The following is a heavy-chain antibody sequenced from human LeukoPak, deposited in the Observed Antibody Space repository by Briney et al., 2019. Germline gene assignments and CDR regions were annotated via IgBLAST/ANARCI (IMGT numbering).Heavy chain of an antibody. CDR1: GGSISSSSYY. CDR2: AFYSGST. V-gene: IGHV4-39*01. Sequence: PSETLSLTCTVSGGSISSSSYYWGWIRQPPGKGLEWIGNAFYSGSTYYNPSLKSRVTISIDTSKNQFSLKLSSVTAADTAVYYCARAPTYDFWSGYFDGSIQYYFDYWGQGTLVTVSS. J-gene: IGHJ4*02. CDR3: ARAPTYDFWSGYFDGSIQYYFDY. D-gene: IGHD3-3*01.